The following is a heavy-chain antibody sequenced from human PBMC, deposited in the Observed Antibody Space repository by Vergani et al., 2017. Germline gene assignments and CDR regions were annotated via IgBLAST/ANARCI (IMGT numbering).Heavy chain of an antibody. Sequence: QVQLQQWGAGLLKPSETLSLTCAVYGGSFSGYYWSWIRQPPGKGLEWIGEINHSGSTNYNPSLKSRVTISVDTSKNQFSLKLSSVTAADTAVYYCARVPSDYYDSSGKNAFDIWGQGTMVTVSS. CDR1: GGSFSGYY. V-gene: IGHV4-34*01. J-gene: IGHJ3*02. CDR3: ARVPSDYYDSSGKNAFDI. CDR2: INHSGST. D-gene: IGHD3-22*01.